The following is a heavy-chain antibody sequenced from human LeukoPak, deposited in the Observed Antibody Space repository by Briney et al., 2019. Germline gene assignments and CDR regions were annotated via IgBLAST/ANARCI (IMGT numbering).Heavy chain of an antibody. CDR1: GYTFTGYY. V-gene: IGHV1-2*02. CDR2: INPNSGAT. CDR3: ARGRASSAHFDY. Sequence: RASVKVSCKASGYTFTGYYMHWVRQAPGQGLEWMGWINPNSGATNYAQKFQGRVTMTRDTSVSTAYMELSRLRSDDTAVYYCARGRASSAHFDYWGQGTLVTVSS. J-gene: IGHJ4*02.